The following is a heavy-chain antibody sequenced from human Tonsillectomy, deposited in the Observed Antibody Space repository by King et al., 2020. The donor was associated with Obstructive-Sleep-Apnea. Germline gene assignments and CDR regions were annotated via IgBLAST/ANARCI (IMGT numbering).Heavy chain of an antibody. CDR1: GYSISSGYY. J-gene: IGHJ3*02. D-gene: IGHD1-1*01. V-gene: IGHV4-38-2*01. Sequence: VQLQESGPGLVKPSETLSLTCPVSGYSISSGYYWGWIRQPPGKGLEWIGRIYHSGSPYYNPSLKIRVTISVDTSKNQFSLKLSSVTAADTAVYYCATGTTDTAGAFDIWGQGTMVTVSS. CDR3: ATGTTDTAGAFDI. CDR2: IYHSGSP.